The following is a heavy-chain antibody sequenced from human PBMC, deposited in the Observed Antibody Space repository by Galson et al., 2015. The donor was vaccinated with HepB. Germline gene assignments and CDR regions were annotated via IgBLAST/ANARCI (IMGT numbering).Heavy chain of an antibody. D-gene: IGHD3-16*01. CDR1: GYSFTSYW. Sequence: SGAEVQKHGESLRISCKGSGYSFTSYWISWVRQMPGKALEWMGRIDPSDSYTNYSPSFQGHVTISADKSNSTAYLQWSSLKASDTAMYYCARSDYVSGCRGYFYGMDVWGQGTTVTVSS. V-gene: IGHV5-10-1*01. J-gene: IGHJ6*02. CDR2: IDPSDSYT. CDR3: ARSDYVSGCRGYFYGMDV.